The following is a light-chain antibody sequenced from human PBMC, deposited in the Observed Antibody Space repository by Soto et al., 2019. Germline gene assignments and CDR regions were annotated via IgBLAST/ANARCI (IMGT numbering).Light chain of an antibody. J-gene: IGKJ1*01. CDR1: QSVDSW. V-gene: IGKV1-5*03. CDR3: QQYNDYSRM. Sequence: DIQMTQSPSTLSASIGDRVTITCRTSQSVDSWLAWYQQKPGKAPKLLIYKASSLQTGVPSRFSGSGSGTEFTLTISSLQTDDYATDNCQQYNDYSRMFGQGTKVEIK. CDR2: KAS.